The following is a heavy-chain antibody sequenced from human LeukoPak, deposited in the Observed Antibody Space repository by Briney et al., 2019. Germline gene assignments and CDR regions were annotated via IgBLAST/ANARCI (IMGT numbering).Heavy chain of an antibody. CDR2: IYYSGST. D-gene: IGHD2-21*02. Sequence: SETLSLTCTVSGGSISSYYWSWIRQPPGKGLEWIGYIYYSGSTNYNPSLKSRVTISVDTSKNQFSLKLSSVTAADTAVYYCAGGNCGGDCYSIVSNDYWGQGTLVTVSS. CDR1: GGSISSYY. V-gene: IGHV4-59*01. CDR3: AGGNCGGDCYSIVSNDY. J-gene: IGHJ4*02.